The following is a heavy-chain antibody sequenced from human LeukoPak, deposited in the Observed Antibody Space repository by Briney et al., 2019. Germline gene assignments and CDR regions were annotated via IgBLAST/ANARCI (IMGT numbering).Heavy chain of an antibody. CDR1: GFTVSSNY. CDR3: ARASPTGLVGDFWSGCLDV. J-gene: IGHJ6*04. CDR2: IYSGGST. Sequence: GGSLRLSCAASGFTVSSNYMSWVRQAPGKGLEWVSVIYSGGSTYYADSVKGRFTISRDNTKNPLYLQLTSLRVEDTGVYYCARASPTGLVGDFWSGCLDVWGKGTTVTVSS. V-gene: IGHV3-53*01. D-gene: IGHD3-3*01.